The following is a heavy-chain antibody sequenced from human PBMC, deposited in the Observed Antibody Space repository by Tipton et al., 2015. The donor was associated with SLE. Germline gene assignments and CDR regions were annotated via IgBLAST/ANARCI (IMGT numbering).Heavy chain of an antibody. Sequence: RSLRLSCAASGFTFSSYAMHWVRQAPGKGLEWVAVISYDGSNKYYADSVKGRFTISRDNSKNTLYLQMNRLRAEDTAVYYCARVIAAPPYGMDVGGQGTTVTVSS. V-gene: IGHV3-30*04. CDR3: ARVIAAPPYGMDV. CDR1: GFTFSSYA. CDR2: ISYDGSNK. J-gene: IGHJ6*02. D-gene: IGHD6-13*01.